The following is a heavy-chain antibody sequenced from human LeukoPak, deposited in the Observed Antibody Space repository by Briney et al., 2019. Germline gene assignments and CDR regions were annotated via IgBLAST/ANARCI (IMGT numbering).Heavy chain of an antibody. CDR1: GFTFSSYW. Sequence: GGSLRLSCAASGFTFSSYWMHWARQAPGKGLVWVSRINSDGSGTNYADLVKGRFTISRDNAKNTLNLQMNSLRAEDTAVYYCARGGKMSNYYTYDAFAIWGQGTMVTVSS. CDR3: ARGGKMSNYYTYDAFAI. V-gene: IGHV3-74*01. J-gene: IGHJ3*02. D-gene: IGHD3-10*01. CDR2: INSDGSGT.